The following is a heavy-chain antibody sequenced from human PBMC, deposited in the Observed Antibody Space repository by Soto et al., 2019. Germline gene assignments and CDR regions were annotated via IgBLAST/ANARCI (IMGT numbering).Heavy chain of an antibody. J-gene: IGHJ6*02. Sequence: EVQLLESGGGLVQPGESLTLSCAASGFTFNTYAMTWARRAPGKGLEWVSAISGSGATTYVADSVKGRFTISRDKSKDTVYLQMNSLRAEDTAIYYCARGRGGAYYYYGLDVWGQGTTVTVSS. CDR2: ISGSGATT. V-gene: IGHV3-23*01. CDR1: GFTFNTYA. CDR3: ARGRGGAYYYYGLDV. D-gene: IGHD3-10*01.